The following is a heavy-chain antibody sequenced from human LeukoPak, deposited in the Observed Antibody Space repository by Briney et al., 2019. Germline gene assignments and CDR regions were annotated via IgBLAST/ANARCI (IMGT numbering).Heavy chain of an antibody. CDR2: IKQDGNEK. V-gene: IGHV3-7*05. J-gene: IGHJ4*02. CDR1: GVTLSSFW. Sequence: PGGSLRLSCAASGVTLSSFWMSWVRQAPGKGLEWVANIKQDGNEKYYADSVKGRFTISRDNTKNSLYLQMDSLRAEDTAVYYCATIKVRANNYDTDGFEYWGQGTLVTVSS. D-gene: IGHD3-10*01. CDR3: ATIKVRANNYDTDGFEY.